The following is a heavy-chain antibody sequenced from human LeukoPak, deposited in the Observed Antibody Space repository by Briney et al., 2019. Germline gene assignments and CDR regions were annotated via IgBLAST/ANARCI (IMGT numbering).Heavy chain of an antibody. CDR3: AREEQLVSGC. CDR2: ISSSSSTI. CDR1: GLTFSNYN. J-gene: IGHJ4*02. Sequence: GGSLRLSCAASGLTFSNYNMNWVRQAPGKGLEWVSYISSSSSTIHYADSVKGRFTISRDNAKNSLYLQMNSLRAEDTAVYYCAREEQLVSGCWGQGTLVTDSS. V-gene: IGHV3-48*01. D-gene: IGHD6-13*01.